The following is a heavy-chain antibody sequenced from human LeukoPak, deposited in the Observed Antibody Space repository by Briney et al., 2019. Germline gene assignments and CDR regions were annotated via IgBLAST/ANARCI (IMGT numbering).Heavy chain of an antibody. Sequence: SETLSLTCTVSGGSISSYYWIWIRQPAGKGLEWIGRFYSSGSNNYNPSLTSRVTISLDKSKHQFSLKLTSVTAADTAVYYCARGGAAGDAFDIWGQGTMVTVSS. V-gene: IGHV4-4*07. J-gene: IGHJ3*02. CDR1: GGSISSYY. CDR3: ARGGAAGDAFDI. D-gene: IGHD2-21*01. CDR2: FYSSGSN.